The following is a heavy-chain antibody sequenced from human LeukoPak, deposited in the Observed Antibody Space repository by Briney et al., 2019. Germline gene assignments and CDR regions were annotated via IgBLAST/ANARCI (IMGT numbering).Heavy chain of an antibody. J-gene: IGHJ4*02. Sequence: SETLSLTCAVYGGSFSGYYWSWIRQPPGKGLEWIGEINHSGSNNYNPSLKSRVTISVSTSKNQFSLKLSSVAAADTAVYYCARAPIVGATKPIDYWGQGTLVTVSS. V-gene: IGHV4-34*01. CDR2: INHSGSN. CDR1: GGSFSGYY. D-gene: IGHD1-26*01. CDR3: ARAPIVGATKPIDY.